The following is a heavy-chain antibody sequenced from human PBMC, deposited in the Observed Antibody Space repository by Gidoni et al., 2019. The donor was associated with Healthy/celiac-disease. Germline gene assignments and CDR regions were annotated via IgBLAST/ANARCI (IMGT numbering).Heavy chain of an antibody. J-gene: IGHJ4*02. CDR2: INPNSGGT. Sequence: QVQLVQSGAELKKPVASVKVSCKASGYTFTGYHMDWVRQATGQGLNWMGRINPNSGGTNNAQKFQGRVTMTRDTSISTAYMELSRLKSDDTAVYYCAKTLGMAVYFDYWGQGTLVTVSS. CDR3: AKTLGMAVYFDY. D-gene: IGHD1-20*01. CDR1: GYTFTGYH. V-gene: IGHV1-2*06.